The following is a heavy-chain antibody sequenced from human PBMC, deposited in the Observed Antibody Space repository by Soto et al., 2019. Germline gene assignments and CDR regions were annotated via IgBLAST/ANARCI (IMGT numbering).Heavy chain of an antibody. CDR1: GGSICSGDYY. J-gene: IGHJ5*02. CDR2: IYYSGST. CDR3: ARDSHYYYGSGSPMGFDP. Sequence: SETLSLTCTVSGGSICSGDYYWSWIRQPPGKGLEWIGYIYYSGSTYYNPSLKSRVTISVDTSKNQFSLKLSSVTAADTAVYYCARDSHYYYGSGSPMGFDPWGQGTLVTVSS. D-gene: IGHD3-10*01. V-gene: IGHV4-30-4*01.